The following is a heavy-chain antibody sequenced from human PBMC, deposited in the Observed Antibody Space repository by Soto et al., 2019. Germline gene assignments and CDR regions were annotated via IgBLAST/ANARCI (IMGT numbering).Heavy chain of an antibody. D-gene: IGHD2-2*01. CDR3: ARASRDIVLVPASRGDWFDP. CDR1: GGSISSGDYY. V-gene: IGHV4-30-4*01. Sequence: SETLSLTCTVSGGSISSGDYYWSWIRQPPGKGLEWIGNIYYSGSTYYKPSLKSRVTISVDTSKNQFSLKLSSVTAADTAVYYCARASRDIVLVPASRGDWFDPWGQGTLVTVSS. J-gene: IGHJ5*02. CDR2: IYYSGST.